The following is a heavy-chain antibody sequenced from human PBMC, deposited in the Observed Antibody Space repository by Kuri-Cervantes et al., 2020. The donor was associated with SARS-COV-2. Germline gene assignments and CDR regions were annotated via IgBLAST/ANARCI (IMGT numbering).Heavy chain of an antibody. CDR2: IYTSGST. V-gene: IGHV4-61*02. D-gene: IGHD6-13*01. CDR1: GGSISSGSYY. J-gene: IGHJ5*02. Sequence: LRLSCTVSGGSISSGSYYWSWIRQPAGKGLEWIGRIYTSGSTNYNPSLKSRVTISLDTSRNQFSLKLSSVTAADTAVYYCARVTGSSSWYDSRPNHNWFDPWGQGTLVTVSS. CDR3: ARVTGSSSWYDSRPNHNWFDP.